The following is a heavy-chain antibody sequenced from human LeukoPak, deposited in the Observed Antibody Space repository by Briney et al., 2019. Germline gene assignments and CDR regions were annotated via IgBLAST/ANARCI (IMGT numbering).Heavy chain of an antibody. CDR1: GLTFSSYG. CDR2: ISYDGSNK. J-gene: IGHJ6*04. D-gene: IGHD2-15*01. Sequence: GRSLRLSCAVSGLTFSSYGMHWVRQAPGKGLEWVAVISYDGSNKYYADSVKGRFTISRDNSKNTLYLQMNSLRAEDTAMFYCAKDAPPCSGGSCYSAYYFYGMDVWGKGTTVTVSS. V-gene: IGHV3-30*18. CDR3: AKDAPPCSGGSCYSAYYFYGMDV.